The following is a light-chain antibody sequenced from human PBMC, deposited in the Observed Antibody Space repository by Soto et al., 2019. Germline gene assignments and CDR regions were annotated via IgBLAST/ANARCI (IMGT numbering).Light chain of an antibody. CDR1: SSNIGAGYD. J-gene: IGLJ1*01. CDR2: GNT. Sequence: QLVLTQPPSVSGAPGQRVTISCTGSSSNIGAGYDVHWYLQLPGTAPKLLIYGNTNRPSGVPDRFSGSKSGSSASLAITGPRVEVGAVYYCRPHDSSLLASFFGPGT. CDR3: RPHDSSLLASF. V-gene: IGLV1-40*01.